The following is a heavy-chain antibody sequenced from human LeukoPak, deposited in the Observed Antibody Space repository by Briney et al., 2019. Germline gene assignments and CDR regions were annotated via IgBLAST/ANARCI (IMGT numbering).Heavy chain of an antibody. D-gene: IGHD6-19*01. J-gene: IGHJ4*02. Sequence: ASVKVSCKASGYTFTSYGISWVRQAPGQGLEWMGWISAYNGNTNYAQKLQGRVTMTTDTSTSTAYMGLRSLRSDDTAVYYCARDLSSGWYVVHGYWGQGTLVTVSS. CDR1: GYTFTSYG. V-gene: IGHV1-18*01. CDR3: ARDLSSGWYVVHGY. CDR2: ISAYNGNT.